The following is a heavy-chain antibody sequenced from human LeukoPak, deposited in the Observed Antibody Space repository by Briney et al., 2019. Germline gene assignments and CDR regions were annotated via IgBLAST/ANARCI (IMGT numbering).Heavy chain of an antibody. J-gene: IGHJ4*02. D-gene: IGHD6-13*01. CDR3: ARDQGGYYSSSWVFDY. Sequence: ASVKVSCKASDHSFSTYGVIWVRQAPGQGLEWMGWINPNSGGTNFAQNFQGRVTMTRDTSISTAYMELSRLRSDDTAVYYCARDQGGYYSSSWVFDYWGQGTLVTVSS. CDR2: INPNSGGT. CDR1: DHSFSTYG. V-gene: IGHV1-2*02.